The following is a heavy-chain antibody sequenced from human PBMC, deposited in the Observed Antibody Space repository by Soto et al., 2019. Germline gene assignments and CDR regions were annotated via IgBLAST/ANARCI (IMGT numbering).Heavy chain of an antibody. CDR1: GFTFSSFA. J-gene: IGHJ4*02. CDR2: VSYDGNKK. CDR3: ARDRDMIVVVAAFDY. D-gene: IGHD3-22*01. Sequence: GGSLRLSCAASGFTFSSFAMHWVRQPPGKGLEWVALVSYDGNKKFYADSVKGRFTVSRDNSKNTLYLEMNSPRAEDTAVYYCARDRDMIVVVAAFDYWGQGTLVTVSS. V-gene: IGHV3-30-3*01.